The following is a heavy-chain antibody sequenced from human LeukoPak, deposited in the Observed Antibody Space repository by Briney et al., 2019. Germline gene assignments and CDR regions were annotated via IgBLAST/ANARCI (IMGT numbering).Heavy chain of an antibody. D-gene: IGHD6-19*01. CDR1: AGSFSGYY. CDR2: INHSGST. V-gene: IGHV4-34*01. Sequence: SETLSLTCAVYAGSFSGYYWSWIRQPPARGLQWIGEINHSGSTNYNPSLKIRVTISVDTSKNQFSLKLSSVTAADTAVYYCARHGSSGWDWGQGTLVTVSS. CDR3: ARHGSSGWD. J-gene: IGHJ1*01.